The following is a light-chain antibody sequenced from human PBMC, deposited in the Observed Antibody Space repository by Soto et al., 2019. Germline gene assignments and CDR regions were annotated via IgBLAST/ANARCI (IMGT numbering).Light chain of an antibody. CDR3: ASWDDSLNGVI. V-gene: IGLV1-40*01. CDR2: RNN. J-gene: IGLJ2*01. CDR1: SSNIGAGYD. Sequence: QSVLTQPPSVSGAPGQRVTISCTGSSSNIGAGYDVHWYQQLPGTAPKLVIFRNNNRPSGVPDRFSGSKSGTSASLAISGLQSDDEADYYCASWDDSLNGVIFGGGTKLTVL.